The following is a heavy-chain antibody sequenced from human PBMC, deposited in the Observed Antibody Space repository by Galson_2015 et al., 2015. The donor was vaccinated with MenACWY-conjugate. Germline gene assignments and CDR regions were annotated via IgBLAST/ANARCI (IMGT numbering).Heavy chain of an antibody. CDR2: IDWDDHK. D-gene: IGHD3-3*01. CDR1: GFSLDTSGMC. J-gene: IGHJ6*03. V-gene: IGHV2-70*11. CDR3: ARIRRDFWSGDALYYYYYMDV. Sequence: PALVKPPQTLTLTCTFSGFSLDTSGMCVGWIRQPPGKALEWLARIDWDDHKYYTTSLKTRLTISTDTSKNQVVLTFTNMDPVDTATYYCARIRRDFWSGDALYYYYYMDVWGKGTTDTVSS.